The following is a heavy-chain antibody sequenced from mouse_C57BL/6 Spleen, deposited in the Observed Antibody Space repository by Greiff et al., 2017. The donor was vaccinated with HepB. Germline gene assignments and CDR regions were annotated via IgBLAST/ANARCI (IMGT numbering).Heavy chain of an antibody. Sequence: QVQLKQSGAELAKPGASVKLSCKASGYTFTNYWMHWVKQRPGQGLEWIGYINPSSGYTKYNQKFKDKATLTADKSSSTAYMQLSSLTYEDSAVYYCASGEEDYVNYWGQGTTLTVAS. CDR2: INPSSGYT. CDR1: GYTFTNYW. CDR3: ASGEEDYVNY. J-gene: IGHJ2*01. V-gene: IGHV1-7*01.